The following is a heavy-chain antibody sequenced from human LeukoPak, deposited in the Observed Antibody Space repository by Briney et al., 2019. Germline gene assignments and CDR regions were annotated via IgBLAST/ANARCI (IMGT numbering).Heavy chain of an antibody. D-gene: IGHD3-3*01. CDR3: ARQTGTIFGVSSAFDI. Sequence: GESLKISCKGSGYSFTSYWIGWVRQMPGKGLEGMGIIYPGDSYTRYSPSFQGQVTISADKSISTAYLQWSRLKASDTAMYYCARQTGTIFGVSSAFDIWGQGTMVTVSS. CDR1: GYSFTSYW. CDR2: IYPGDSYT. J-gene: IGHJ3*02. V-gene: IGHV5-51*01.